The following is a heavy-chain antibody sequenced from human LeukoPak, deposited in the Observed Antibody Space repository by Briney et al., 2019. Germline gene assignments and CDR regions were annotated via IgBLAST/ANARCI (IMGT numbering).Heavy chain of an antibody. J-gene: IGHJ4*02. CDR3: ARGRTTGEFDY. V-gene: IGHV1-69*05. CDR1: GGTFSSHA. Sequence: SGKVSCKASGGTFSSHAISWVRQAPGQGLEWMGGINPIFHTPTYAKKFQGRLTITKDESMSTASMDLSSLISDDTAVYYCARGRTTGEFDYWGQGTLVTVSS. D-gene: IGHD4-11*01. CDR2: INPIFHTP.